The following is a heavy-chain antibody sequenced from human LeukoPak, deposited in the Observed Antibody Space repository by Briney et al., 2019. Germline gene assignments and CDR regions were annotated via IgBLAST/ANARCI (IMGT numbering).Heavy chain of an antibody. J-gene: IGHJ5*02. CDR2: INHSGST. CDR3: ARGPVPAAKVSWFDP. V-gene: IGHV4-34*01. Sequence: SETLSLTCAVYGGSFSGYYWSWIRQPPGKGLEWIGEINHSGSTNYNPSLKSRVTISVDTSKNQFSLKLSFVTAADTAVYYCARGPVPAAKVSWFDPWGQGTLVTVSS. CDR1: GGSFSGYY. D-gene: IGHD2-2*01.